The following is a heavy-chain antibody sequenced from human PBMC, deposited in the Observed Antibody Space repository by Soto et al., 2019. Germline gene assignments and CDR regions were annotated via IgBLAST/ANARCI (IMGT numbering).Heavy chain of an antibody. CDR1: GGSLSSYY. Sequence: SETLSLTWTVSGGSLSSYYWTGSRQSPGKGLEWIGYVYFSGNTNYNPSLKSRVTISIDTSKNQFSLRLASVTAADTAFYYCGSVRPSGYVLSWGQGTLVTVSS. D-gene: IGHD6-25*01. CDR2: VYFSGNT. CDR3: GSVRPSGYVLS. J-gene: IGHJ5*02. V-gene: IGHV4-59*01.